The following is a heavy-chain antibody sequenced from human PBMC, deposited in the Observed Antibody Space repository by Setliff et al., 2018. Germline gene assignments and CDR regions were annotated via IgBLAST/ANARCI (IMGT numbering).Heavy chain of an antibody. CDR3: ARGVRTGHLDS. V-gene: IGHV4-4*01. CDR1: GDSISSGNW. Sequence: GTLSLTCAVSGDSISSGNWWSWVRQPPEKGLEWIGEINHSGNTNYNPSLKGRATISVDNSKNQFSLNLNSVTVADTAVYFCARGVRTGHLDSWGQGTLVTVSS. CDR2: INHSGNT. J-gene: IGHJ4*02. D-gene: IGHD1-1*01.